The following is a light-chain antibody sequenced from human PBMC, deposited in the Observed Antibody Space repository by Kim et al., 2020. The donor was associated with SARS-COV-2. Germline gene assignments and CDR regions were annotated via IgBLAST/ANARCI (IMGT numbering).Light chain of an antibody. Sequence: GQSVPISCTVTSSDVGSYNRVSWYPQSPGTAPKLIIYEVRDRPSGVPDRFSGSKSGDTASLTISGLQTEDEADYCCCSFASSIGWLFGGGAQLTVL. CDR2: EVR. J-gene: IGLJ3*02. CDR1: SSDVGSYNR. V-gene: IGLV2-18*02. CDR3: CSFASSIGWL.